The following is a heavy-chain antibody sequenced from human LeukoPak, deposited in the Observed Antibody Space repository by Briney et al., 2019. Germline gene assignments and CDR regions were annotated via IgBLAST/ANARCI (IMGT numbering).Heavy chain of an antibody. V-gene: IGHV4-59*08. CDR1: GGSISSYY. J-gene: IGHJ4*02. CDR3: ARFSGSYGFAY. CDR2: IYYSGST. Sequence: PSETLSLTCTVSGGSISSYYWSWIRQPPGKGLEWIGYIYYSGSTSYNPSLKSRVTISVDTSKNQFSLKLSSVTAADTAVYYCARFSGSYGFAYWGQGTLVTVSS. D-gene: IGHD1-26*01.